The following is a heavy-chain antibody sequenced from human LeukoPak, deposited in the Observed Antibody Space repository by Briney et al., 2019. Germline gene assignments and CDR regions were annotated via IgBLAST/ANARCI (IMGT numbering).Heavy chain of an antibody. CDR1: GFTFSSYG. Sequence: GRSLRLSCAASGFTFSSYGMHWVRQAPGKGLEWVAVIWYDGSNKYYADSVKGRFTISRDNSKNTVSLQMNSLRAEDTAVYYCARADYSSSSGRNYHYGLDVWGQGTTVTVSS. V-gene: IGHV3-33*01. D-gene: IGHD4-11*01. J-gene: IGHJ6*02. CDR3: ARADYSSSSGRNYHYGLDV. CDR2: IWYDGSNK.